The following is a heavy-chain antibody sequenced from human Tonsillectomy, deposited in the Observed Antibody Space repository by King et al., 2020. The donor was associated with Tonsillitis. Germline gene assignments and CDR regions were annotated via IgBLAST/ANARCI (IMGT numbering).Heavy chain of an antibody. Sequence: QVQLQQWGAGLLKPSETLSLTCAVYGGSFSGYYWSWIRQPPGKGLEWIGEINYSGSTNYNPSLKSRVTISVDTSKNQFSLKLSSLTAADTAVYYCARDYSNRYNWFDPWGQGALVTVSS. D-gene: IGHD4-11*01. V-gene: IGHV4-34*01. CDR1: GGSFSGYY. J-gene: IGHJ5*02. CDR3: ARDYSNRYNWFDP. CDR2: INYSGST.